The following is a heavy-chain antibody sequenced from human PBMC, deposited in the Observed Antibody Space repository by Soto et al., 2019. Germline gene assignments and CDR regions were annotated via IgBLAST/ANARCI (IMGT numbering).Heavy chain of an antibody. V-gene: IGHV3-23*01. CDR2: ISGSGGST. CDR1: GFTFSSYA. J-gene: IGHJ4*02. Sequence: GGSLRLSCAASGFTFSSYAMSWVRQAPGKGLEWVSAISGSGGSTYYANSVKGRFTISRDTSKNTLYLQMNSLRAEDTAVYYCAKEGHQLPYVSLDYWGQGTLVTVSS. D-gene: IGHD2-2*01. CDR3: AKEGHQLPYVSLDY.